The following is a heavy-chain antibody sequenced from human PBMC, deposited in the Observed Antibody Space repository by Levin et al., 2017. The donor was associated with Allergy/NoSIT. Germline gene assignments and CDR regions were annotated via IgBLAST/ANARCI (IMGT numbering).Heavy chain of an antibody. CDR2: ISGSGGSI. Sequence: GGSLRLSCAASGFTFSSYAMSWVRQALGKGLEWVSVISGSGGSIYYADSVKGRFTISRDNSKNTLYLQMNSLRAEDTAVYYCAKEGLRFCSGGSCNFVWGQGTLVTVSS. CDR3: AKEGLRFCSGGSCNFV. D-gene: IGHD2-15*01. J-gene: IGHJ4*02. V-gene: IGHV3-23*01. CDR1: GFTFSSYA.